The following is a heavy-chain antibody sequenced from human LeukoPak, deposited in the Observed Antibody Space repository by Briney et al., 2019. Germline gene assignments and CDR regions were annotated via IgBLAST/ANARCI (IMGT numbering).Heavy chain of an antibody. J-gene: IGHJ4*02. Sequence: PSETLSLTCAVYGGSFRGYYWSWIRQPPGKGLERIGEINHSGSTNYNPSLKSRVTISVDTSKNQFSLKLSSVTAADTAVYYCARGDSGSYYWIDYWGQGTLVTVSS. CDR2: INHSGST. CDR1: GGSFRGYY. D-gene: IGHD1-26*01. V-gene: IGHV4-34*01. CDR3: ARGDSGSYYWIDY.